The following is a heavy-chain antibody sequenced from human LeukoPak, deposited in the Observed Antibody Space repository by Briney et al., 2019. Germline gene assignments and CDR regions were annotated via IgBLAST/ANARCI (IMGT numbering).Heavy chain of an antibody. CDR3: ARGIGRGSGSYRGGRFDY. V-gene: IGHV1-2*02. J-gene: IGHJ4*02. CDR2: INPHNGDT. D-gene: IGHD3-10*01. CDR1: GYTFTDNY. Sequence: ASVVVSCKASGYTFTDNYMHWLRQAPGQGLEWMGWINPHNGDTNYAQRFQGRVTMTRDTSISTAYMELSRLRSDDTAVYYCARGIGRGSGSYRGGRFDYWGQGTLVTVSS.